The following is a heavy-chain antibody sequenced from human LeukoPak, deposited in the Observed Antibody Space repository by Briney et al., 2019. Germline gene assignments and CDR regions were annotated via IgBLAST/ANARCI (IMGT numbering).Heavy chain of an antibody. CDR2: ISYDGSNK. CDR1: GFTFSSYG. J-gene: IGHJ4*02. CDR3: AKSPKSSGWYSGGSDY. V-gene: IGHV3-30*18. Sequence: GRSLGLSCAASGFTFSSYGMHWVRQAPGKGLEWVAVISYDGSNKYYADSVKGRFTISRDNSKNTLYLQMNSLRAEDTAVYYCAKSPKSSGWYSGGSDYWGQGTLVTVSS. D-gene: IGHD6-19*01.